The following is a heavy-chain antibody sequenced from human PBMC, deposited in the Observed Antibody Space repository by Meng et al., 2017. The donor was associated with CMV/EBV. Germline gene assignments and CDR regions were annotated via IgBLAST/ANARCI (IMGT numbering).Heavy chain of an antibody. CDR2: IKSDGSST. CDR1: GFTFSSYW. Sequence: LVEAGGGLVQHWGSLRLFVAASGFTFSSYWMHWVRQAPGKGLVWVTRIKSDGSSTSYADSVKCRFTISRDNAKNTLYLQMNSLRAEDTAVYYCARDRLLGWFDPWGQGTLVTVSS. CDR3: ARDRLLGWFDP. D-gene: IGHD7-27*01. V-gene: IGHV3-74*01. J-gene: IGHJ5*02.